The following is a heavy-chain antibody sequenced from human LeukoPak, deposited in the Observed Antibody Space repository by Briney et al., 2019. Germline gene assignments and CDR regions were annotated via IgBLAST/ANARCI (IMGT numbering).Heavy chain of an antibody. CDR3: ARGCLYYYDSSGYCSPFDY. V-gene: IGHV3-33*01. CDR1: GFTFSSYG. CDR2: IWYDGSNK. J-gene: IGHJ4*02. Sequence: PGRSLRLSCAASGFTFSSYGMHWVRQAPGKGLEWVAVIWYDGSNKYYADSVKGRFTISRDSSKNTLYLQMNSLRAEDTAVYYCARGCLYYYDSSGYCSPFDYWGQGTLVTVSS. D-gene: IGHD3-22*01.